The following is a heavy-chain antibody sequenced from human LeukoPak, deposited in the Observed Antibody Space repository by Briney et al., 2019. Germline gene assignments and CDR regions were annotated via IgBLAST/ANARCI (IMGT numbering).Heavy chain of an antibody. CDR3: ASTTPYRGVTFGV. Sequence: GESLKISCKGSGYSFTTYWIAWVRQMPGKGLEWMGIIYPGDSDTRYSPSFQGQVTISADKSISTAYLQWSSLKASDTAVYYCASTTPYRGVTFGVWGQGTTVTVSS. CDR2: IYPGDSDT. J-gene: IGHJ6*02. V-gene: IGHV5-51*01. CDR1: GYSFTTYW. D-gene: IGHD3-10*01.